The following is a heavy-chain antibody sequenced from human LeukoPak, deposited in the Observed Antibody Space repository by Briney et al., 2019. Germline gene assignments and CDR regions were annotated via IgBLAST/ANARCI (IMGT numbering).Heavy chain of an antibody. V-gene: IGHV1-69*01. CDR1: AVTFSTYA. J-gene: IGHJ5*02. CDR2: IIPSFGTV. CDR3: ARDVEGRLNLLPS. Sequence: SVKVSCKASAVTFSTYAITWVRQAPGQGLEWMGGIIPSFGTVYYAQKFQGRVTITADESTSTDYMELSSLRSEDTAVYYCARDVEGRLNLLPSWGQGTLVTLSS. D-gene: IGHD1-26*01.